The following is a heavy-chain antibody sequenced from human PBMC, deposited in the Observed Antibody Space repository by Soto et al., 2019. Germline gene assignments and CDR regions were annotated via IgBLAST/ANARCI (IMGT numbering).Heavy chain of an antibody. D-gene: IGHD3-22*01. CDR2: FDPEDGET. V-gene: IGHV1-24*01. Sequence: ASVKVSCKVSGYTLTELSMHWVRQAPGKGLEWMGGFDPEDGETIYAQKFQGRVTMTEDTSTDTAYMELSSLRSEDTAVYYCATRRSLYYYDSSGPQVDAFDIWGQGTMVTVSS. J-gene: IGHJ3*02. CDR3: ATRRSLYYYDSSGPQVDAFDI. CDR1: GYTLTELS.